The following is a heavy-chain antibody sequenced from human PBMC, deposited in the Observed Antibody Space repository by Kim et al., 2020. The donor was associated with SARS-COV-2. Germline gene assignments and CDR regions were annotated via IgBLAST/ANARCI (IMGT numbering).Heavy chain of an antibody. D-gene: IGHD3-16*01. V-gene: IGHV1-18*01. CDR1: GYTFTSYG. J-gene: IGHJ5*02. CDR3: ARDFEMGGWFDP. Sequence: ASVKVSCKASGYTFTSYGISWVRQAPGQGLEWMGWISAYNGNTNYAQKLQGRVTMTTDTSTSTAYMELRSLRSDDTALYYCARDFEMGGWFDPWGQGTLVTVSS. CDR2: ISAYNGNT.